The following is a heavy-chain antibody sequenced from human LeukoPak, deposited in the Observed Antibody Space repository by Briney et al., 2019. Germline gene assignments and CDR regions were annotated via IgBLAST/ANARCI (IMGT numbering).Heavy chain of an antibody. Sequence: GGSLRLSCAASGFTFDDYAMHWVRQAPGKGLEWVSGISWNSGSIGYADSVKGRFTISRDNAKNSLYLQMNSLRAEDTAVYYCARVTGSYSPDAFDIWGQGTMVTVSS. D-gene: IGHD1-26*01. CDR1: GFTFDDYA. CDR2: ISWNSGSI. J-gene: IGHJ3*02. V-gene: IGHV3-9*01. CDR3: ARVTGSYSPDAFDI.